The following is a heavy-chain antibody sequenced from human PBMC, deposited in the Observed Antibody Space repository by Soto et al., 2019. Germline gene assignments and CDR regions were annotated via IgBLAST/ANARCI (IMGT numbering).Heavy chain of an antibody. CDR1: GGSISSGGYY. CDR2: IYYSGST. J-gene: IGHJ4*02. V-gene: IGHV4-31*03. Sequence: QVQLQESGPGLVKPSQTLSLTCTVSGGSISSGGYYWSWIRQHPGKGLEWIGYIYYSGSTYYNPSLKSRVSISVDTSQNQFSLKLSSVTAADTAVYYCARDPSASGSYFDYWGQGTLVTVSS. D-gene: IGHD3-10*01. CDR3: ARDPSASGSYFDY.